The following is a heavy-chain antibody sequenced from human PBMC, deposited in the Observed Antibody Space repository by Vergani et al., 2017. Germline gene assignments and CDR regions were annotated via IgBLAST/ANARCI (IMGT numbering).Heavy chain of an antibody. Sequence: QLHLQESGPGLVKPSETLSLTCTVSGGSITSSSYYWGWIRQPPGKGLEWIGNIYHSGGAYYNPSLKGRVTISVDTSKNQFSLEVTSVTAADTALYYCARLVFGDSYFDDWGQGTLVTVSS. CDR3: ARLVFGDSYFDD. CDR2: IYHSGGA. J-gene: IGHJ4*02. D-gene: IGHD3-10*01. CDR1: GGSITSSSYY. V-gene: IGHV4-39*01.